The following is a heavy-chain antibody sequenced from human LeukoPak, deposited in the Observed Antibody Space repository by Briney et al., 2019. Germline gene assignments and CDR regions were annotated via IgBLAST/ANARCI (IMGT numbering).Heavy chain of an antibody. D-gene: IGHD3-22*01. J-gene: IGHJ4*02. Sequence: ASVKVSCKVSGYTLTELSMHWVRQAPGKGLEWMGGFDPEDGETIYAQKFQGRVTMTEDTSTDTAYMELSSLRSEDTAVYYCATHYYDSSGYYSNYWGQGTLVTASS. CDR1: GYTLTELS. CDR2: FDPEDGET. CDR3: ATHYYDSSGYYSNY. V-gene: IGHV1-24*01.